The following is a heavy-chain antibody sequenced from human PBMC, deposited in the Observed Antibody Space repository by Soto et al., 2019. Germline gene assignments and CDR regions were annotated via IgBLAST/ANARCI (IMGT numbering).Heavy chain of an antibody. Sequence: SVKVSCKASGGTFSIYAISWLRQAPGQGLEWMGGIIPIFGTANYAQKFQGRVTITADESTSTAYMELSSLRSEDTAVYYCAISRRHYDFLSGYLKYGMDVWGQATMVTVSS. CDR1: GGTFSIYA. CDR2: IIPIFGTA. V-gene: IGHV1-69*13. J-gene: IGHJ6*02. CDR3: AISRRHYDFLSGYLKYGMDV. D-gene: IGHD3-3*01.